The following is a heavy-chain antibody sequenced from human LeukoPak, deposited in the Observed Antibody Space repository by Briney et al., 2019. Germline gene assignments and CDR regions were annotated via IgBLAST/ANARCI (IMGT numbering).Heavy chain of an antibody. CDR1: GASISTNY. Sequence: SETLSLTCSVSGASISTNYWSWIRQPAGKGLEWIGRIYNSGNTNYSPSLESRVTMSADTPKNHFSLRLTSVTAADTAVYYCARRSFDSSGYYVFAYSGQGRPVT. CDR3: ARRSFDSSGYYVFAY. V-gene: IGHV4-4*07. J-gene: IGHJ4*02. D-gene: IGHD3-22*01. CDR2: IYNSGNT.